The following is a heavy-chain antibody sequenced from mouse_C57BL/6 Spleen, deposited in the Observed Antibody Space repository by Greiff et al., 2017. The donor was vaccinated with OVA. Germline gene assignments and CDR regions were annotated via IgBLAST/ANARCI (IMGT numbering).Heavy chain of an antibody. CDR1: GFTFSSYA. CDR3: TRGEFSNYYFDY. V-gene: IGHV5-9-1*02. J-gene: IGHJ2*01. Sequence: EVKLVESGEGLVKPGGSLKLSCAASGFTFSSYAMSWVRQTPEKRLEWVAYISSGGDYIYYADTVKGRFTISRDNARNTLYLQMSSLKSEDTAMYYCTRGEFSNYYFDYWGQGTTLTVSS. CDR2: ISSGGDYI. D-gene: IGHD2-5*01.